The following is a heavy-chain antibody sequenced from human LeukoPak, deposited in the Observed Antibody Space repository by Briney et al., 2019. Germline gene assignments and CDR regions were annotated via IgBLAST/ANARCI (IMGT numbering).Heavy chain of an antibody. CDR2: VQTRGST. Sequence: SETLSHTCTVSGVSISTYHWSWIRQPPGKGLEWIGYVQTRGSTDYNSSLKSRVTISVDTSKNQFSLKVTSVTAADSAIYYCASSGSWGPSDYWGQGLMVTVSS. J-gene: IGHJ4*02. V-gene: IGHV4-4*09. CDR3: ASSGSWGPSDY. D-gene: IGHD1-26*01. CDR1: GVSISTYH.